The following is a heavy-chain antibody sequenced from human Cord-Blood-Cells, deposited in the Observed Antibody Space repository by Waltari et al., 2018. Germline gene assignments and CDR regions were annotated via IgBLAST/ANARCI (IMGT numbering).Heavy chain of an antibody. CDR3: AKDRSAYYDILTGYKHFDY. Sequence: EVQLLESGGGLVQPGGSLRLSCAASGFTFSSYDMSWVRQAPGKGLEWVTAISVNGGRKYYADSVKGRFTISRDNSKNTLYLQMNSLRAEDTAVYYCAKDRSAYYDILTGYKHFDYWGQGTLVTVSS. D-gene: IGHD3-9*01. CDR2: ISVNGGRK. J-gene: IGHJ4*02. V-gene: IGHV3-23*01. CDR1: GFTFSSYD.